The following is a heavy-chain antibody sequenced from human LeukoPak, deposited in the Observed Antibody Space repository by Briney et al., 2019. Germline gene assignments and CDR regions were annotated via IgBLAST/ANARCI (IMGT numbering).Heavy chain of an antibody. Sequence: GGSLRLSCAASGFTFRNYAMNWVRQAPGRGLQWVSSISAVGGNTYYADSVKGRFTISRDDSKNTLYLQMNSLRAEDTAVYFCAKGNGDFDHWGQGTLATVSS. J-gene: IGHJ4*02. CDR3: AKGNGDFDH. CDR1: GFTFRNYA. V-gene: IGHV3-23*01. D-gene: IGHD2-8*01. CDR2: ISAVGGNT.